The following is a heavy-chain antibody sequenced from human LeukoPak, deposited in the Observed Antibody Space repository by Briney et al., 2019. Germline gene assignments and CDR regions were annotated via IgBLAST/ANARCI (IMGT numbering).Heavy chain of an antibody. V-gene: IGHV1-46*01. J-gene: IGHJ3*02. Sequence: ASVKVSCKASGYTFTSYYMHWVRQAPGQGLEWMGIINPSGGSTSYAQKFPGRVTMTRDTSTSTVYMELSSLRSEDTAVYYCARDAGARRDAFDIWGQGTMVTVSS. CDR1: GYTFTSYY. CDR3: ARDAGARRDAFDI. D-gene: IGHD1-26*01. CDR2: INPSGGST.